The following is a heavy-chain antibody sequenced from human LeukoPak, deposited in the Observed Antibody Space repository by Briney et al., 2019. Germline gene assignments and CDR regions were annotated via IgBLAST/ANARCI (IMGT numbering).Heavy chain of an antibody. Sequence: GGSLRLSCAASGFTFSSYAMSWVRQAPGKGQEWVSAISGSGGSTYYADSVKGRFTISRDNSKNTLYLQMNSLRAEDTAVYYCAKDGSLSGSYDYWGQGTLVTVSS. D-gene: IGHD1-26*01. CDR3: AKDGSLSGSYDY. V-gene: IGHV3-23*01. CDR2: ISGSGGST. J-gene: IGHJ4*02. CDR1: GFTFSSYA.